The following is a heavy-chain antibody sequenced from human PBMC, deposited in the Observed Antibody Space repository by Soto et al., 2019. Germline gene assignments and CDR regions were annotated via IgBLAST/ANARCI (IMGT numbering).Heavy chain of an antibody. CDR3: ARYYGDSTAFDI. Sequence: SETLSLTCTVSGGSISSSYWIWIRQPPGRGLEWIAYIHYSGSTNYNPSLKSRVTISVDTSKNQFSLKLTSVTAADTAVYYCARYYGDSTAFDIWGQGTMVTVS. D-gene: IGHD4-17*01. J-gene: IGHJ3*02. V-gene: IGHV4-59*01. CDR1: GGSISSSY. CDR2: IHYSGST.